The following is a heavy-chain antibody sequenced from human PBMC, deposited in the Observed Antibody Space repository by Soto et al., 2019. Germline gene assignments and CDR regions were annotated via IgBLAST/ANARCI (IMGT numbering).Heavy chain of an antibody. CDR1: CYTFTSYG. D-gene: IGHD3-3*02. CDR2: ISAYNGNT. J-gene: IGHJ3*02. Sequence: ASVKVSCKASCYTFTSYGISWVRQAPGQGLEWMGWISAYNGNTNYAQKLQGRVTMTTDTSTSTAYMELRSLRSDDTAVYYCARGISSPLAADAFDIWGQGKMVTVSS. CDR3: ARGISSPLAADAFDI. V-gene: IGHV1-18*04.